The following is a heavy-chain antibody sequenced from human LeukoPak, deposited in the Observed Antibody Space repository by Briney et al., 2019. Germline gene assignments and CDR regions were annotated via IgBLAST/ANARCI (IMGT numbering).Heavy chain of an antibody. J-gene: IGHJ4*02. CDR2: INHSGST. V-gene: IGHV4-34*01. D-gene: IGHD4-11*01. CDR3: ARGGGYSNYGY. CDR1: GGSFSGYY. Sequence: PSETLSLTCAVYGGSFSGYYWSWIRQPPGKGLEWIGEINHSGSTNYNPSLKSRVTISVDTSKNQFSLKLSSVTAADTAVYYCARGGGYSNYGYWGQGTLVTVSS.